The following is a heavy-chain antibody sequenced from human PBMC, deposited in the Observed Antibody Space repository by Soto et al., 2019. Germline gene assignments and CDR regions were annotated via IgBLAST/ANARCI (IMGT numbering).Heavy chain of an antibody. CDR1: GFVFKDSS. CDR3: AKNGRPEEDCADNTCYSVFFQH. Sequence: GSLRLSCAASGFVFKDSSIHWVRQAPGKGLEWVSSIGGISGRTYYADSVKGRFTISRDNSKNTLYLQMNSLRAEDSALYHCAKNGRPEEDCADNTCYSVFFQHWGQGNLVTVS. CDR2: IGGISGRT. D-gene: IGHD2-15*01. J-gene: IGHJ1*01. V-gene: IGHV3-23*01.